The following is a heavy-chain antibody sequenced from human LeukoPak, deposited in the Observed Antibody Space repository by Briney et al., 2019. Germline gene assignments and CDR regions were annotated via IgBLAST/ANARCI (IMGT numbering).Heavy chain of an antibody. Sequence: PSGTLSLTCAVSGGSISSSNWWSWVRQPPGKGLEWIGEIYHSGSTNYNPSLKSRVTMSVDMSKNQFSLKLRSVTAADTAVYYCARDVVAARGSFDYWGQGTLVTVSS. CDR3: ARDVVAARGSFDY. J-gene: IGHJ4*02. CDR1: GGSISSSNW. V-gene: IGHV4-4*02. D-gene: IGHD2-2*01. CDR2: IYHSGST.